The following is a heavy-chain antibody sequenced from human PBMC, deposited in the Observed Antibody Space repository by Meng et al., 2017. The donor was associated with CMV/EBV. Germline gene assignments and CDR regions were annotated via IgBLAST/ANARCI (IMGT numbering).Heavy chain of an antibody. J-gene: IGHJ4*02. CDR2: ISWNSGSI. CDR1: GFTFSSYD. D-gene: IGHD4-23*01. CDR3: AKDNYGGNSGEFDY. Sequence: SLKISCAACGFTFSSYDMHWVRQATGKGLEWVSGISWNSGSIGYADSVKGRFTISRDNAKNSLYLQMSSLRAEDMALYYCAKDNYGGNSGEFDYWGQGTLVTVSS. V-gene: IGHV3-9*03.